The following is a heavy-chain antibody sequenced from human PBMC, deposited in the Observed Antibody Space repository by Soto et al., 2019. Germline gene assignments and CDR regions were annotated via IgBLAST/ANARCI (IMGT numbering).Heavy chain of an antibody. V-gene: IGHV4-39*01. D-gene: IGHD3-16*01. Sequence: QLQLQESGPGLVKPSETLSLTCTISGVSISSSNYFWGWLRQPPGKGLEWIGSIFYSGSTSYNSSLHSLLPRAVDTTKNPCALRLRSVTAADTAGYYCASPTLGAFDIWGQGTMVTVSS. J-gene: IGHJ3*02. CDR3: ASPTLGAFDI. CDR1: GVSISSSNYF. CDR2: IFYSGST.